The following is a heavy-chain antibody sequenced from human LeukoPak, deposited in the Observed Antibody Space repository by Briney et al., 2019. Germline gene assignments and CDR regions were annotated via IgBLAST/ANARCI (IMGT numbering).Heavy chain of an antibody. V-gene: IGHV3-20*04. CDR2: INWNADST. J-gene: IGHJ6*03. CDR3: AGVSPRELWSHYYYYMDV. Sequence: GGSLRLSCAASGFTFDNYAMTWVRQAPGKGLEWVSGINWNADSTGYADSVKGRFIISRDNVNNSLYLQMNSLRAEDTALYYCAGVSPRELWSHYYYYMDVWGKGTTVTVSS. D-gene: IGHD3-16*01. CDR1: GFTFDNYA.